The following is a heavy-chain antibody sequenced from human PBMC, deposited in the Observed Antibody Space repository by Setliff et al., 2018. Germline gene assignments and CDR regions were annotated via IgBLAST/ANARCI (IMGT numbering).Heavy chain of an antibody. CDR2: IFYSGDT. V-gene: IGHV4-59*02. CDR3: ARDRSYYASGSFTKWFDY. D-gene: IGHD3-10*01. CDR1: GGSVTSHY. J-gene: IGHJ4*02. Sequence: TLSLTCAVSGGSVTSHYWSWIRQPPGKGLEWIGFIFYSGDTNSNPSLKSRVTMSVDTSKNQFSLKLNSVTAADTATYYCARDRSYYASGSFTKWFDYWGQGALVTVSS.